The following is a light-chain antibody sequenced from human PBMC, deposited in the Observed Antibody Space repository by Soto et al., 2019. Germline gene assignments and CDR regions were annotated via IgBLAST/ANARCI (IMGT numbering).Light chain of an antibody. CDR1: SSDVGGYNY. CDR3: SSYAGSNNLV. J-gene: IGLJ2*01. Sequence: QSALTQPHSASGSPGQSVTISCTVTSSDVGGYNYVSWYQQHPGKAPKLMIYEVSKRPSGVPDRFSGSKSGNTASLTVSGLHAEDEADYYCSSYAGSNNLVFGGGTKLTVL. CDR2: EVS. V-gene: IGLV2-8*01.